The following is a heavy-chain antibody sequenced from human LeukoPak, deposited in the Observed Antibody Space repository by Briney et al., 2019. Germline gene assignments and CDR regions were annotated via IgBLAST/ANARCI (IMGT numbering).Heavy chain of an antibody. J-gene: IGHJ4*02. CDR1: GGSISSNY. CDR2: IYYSGST. V-gene: IGHV4-59*01. CDR3: ARVMGYSTFDY. D-gene: IGHD4-11*01. Sequence: SETLSLTCTVSGGSISSNYWSWVRQPPGKGLEWIGYIYYSGSTNYNPSLKSRVTISVDTSKNQLSLKLSSVTAADTAVYYCARVMGYSTFDYWGQGTLVTVSS.